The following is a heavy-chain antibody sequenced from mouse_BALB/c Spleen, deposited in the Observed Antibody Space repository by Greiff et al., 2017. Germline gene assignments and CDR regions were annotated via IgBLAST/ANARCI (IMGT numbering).Heavy chain of an antibody. CDR3: AREIYYGSRNAMDY. D-gene: IGHD1-1*01. V-gene: IGHV2-9*02. CDR1: GFSLTSYG. J-gene: IGHJ4*01. CDR2: IWAGGST. Sequence: VKLVESGPGLVAPSQSLSITCTVSGFSLTSYGVHWVRQPPGKGLEWLGVIWAGGSTNYNSALMSRLSISKDNSKSQVFLKMNSLQTDDTAMYYCAREIYYGSRNAMDYWGQGTSVTVSS.